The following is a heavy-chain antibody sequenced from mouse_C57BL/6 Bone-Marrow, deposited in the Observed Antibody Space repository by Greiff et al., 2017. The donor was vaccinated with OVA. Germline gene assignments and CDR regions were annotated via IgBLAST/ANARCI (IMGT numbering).Heavy chain of an antibody. V-gene: IGHV1-15*01. CDR1: GYTFTVYE. CDR3: TRRGSYYSNPDY. D-gene: IGHD2-5*01. Sequence: VQLQQSGAELVRPGASVTLSCKASGYTFTVYEMPWVQPTPVHGLEWIGAIAPETGGTASNQKFKGKAILTADNSSSTAYRELRSLTSKDSAVYDCTRRGSYYSNPDYWGQGTTLTVSS. CDR2: IAPETGGT. J-gene: IGHJ2*01.